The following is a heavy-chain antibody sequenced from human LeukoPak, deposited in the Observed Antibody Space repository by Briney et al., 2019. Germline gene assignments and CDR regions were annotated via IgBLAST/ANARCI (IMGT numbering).Heavy chain of an antibody. V-gene: IGHV3-20*04. CDR2: INWDGGSP. D-gene: IGHD6-13*01. J-gene: IGHJ4*02. CDR1: GSKFDDYG. Sequence: GGSLRLSCEDSGSKFDDYGMSWVRQAPGRGLEWVAGINWDGGSPFYADSAKGRFTISRDHAKNTLYLQMDSLRVEDTALYYCARDLSASWSTFGYWGQGTLVTDPS. CDR3: ARDLSASWSTFGY.